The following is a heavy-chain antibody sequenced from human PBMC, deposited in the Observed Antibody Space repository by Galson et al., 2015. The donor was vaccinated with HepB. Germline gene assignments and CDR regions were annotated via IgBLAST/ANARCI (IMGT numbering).Heavy chain of an antibody. CDR2: ISGSGGST. D-gene: IGHD3-10*01. Sequence: SLRLSCAASGFIFSSYAMSWVRQAPGKGLEWVSGISGSGGSTYYADSVKGRFTISRDNSKNTLYLQMNSLGADDTALYYCAKSFGSWDYYYYGVDVWGQGTTVTVSS. J-gene: IGHJ6*02. V-gene: IGHV3-23*01. CDR3: AKSFGSWDYYYYGVDV. CDR1: GFIFSSYA.